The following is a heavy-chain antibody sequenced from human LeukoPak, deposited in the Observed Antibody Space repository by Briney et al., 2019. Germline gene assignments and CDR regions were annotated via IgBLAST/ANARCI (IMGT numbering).Heavy chain of an antibody. Sequence: PGGSLRLSCAASGFTFSSYGMHWVRQAPGKGLEWVAVIWYDGSNKYYADSVKGRFTISRDNSKNTLYLQMNSLRAEDTAVYYCASAGGSYYYGSGSLDYWGQGTPVTVSS. J-gene: IGHJ4*02. CDR3: ASAGGSYYYGSGSLDY. V-gene: IGHV3-33*01. D-gene: IGHD3-10*01. CDR2: IWYDGSNK. CDR1: GFTFSSYG.